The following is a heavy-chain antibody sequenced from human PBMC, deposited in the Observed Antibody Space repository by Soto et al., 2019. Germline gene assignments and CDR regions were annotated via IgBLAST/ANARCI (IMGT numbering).Heavy chain of an antibody. CDR1: GYSITSVHY. Sequence: SETLSLTCDVSGYSITSVHYWGWIRQPPGKGLEWIGIIHHSGSTYYSPSLKSRVTISIDTSRNRFSLKVTSVTAADTAVYYCARRIEMTTMKTGMDVWGQGTTVTVSS. J-gene: IGHJ6*02. V-gene: IGHV4-38-2*01. CDR3: ARRIEMTTMKTGMDV. CDR2: IHHSGST.